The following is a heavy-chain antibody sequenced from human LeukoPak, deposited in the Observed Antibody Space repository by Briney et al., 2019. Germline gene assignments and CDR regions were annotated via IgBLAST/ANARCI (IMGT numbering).Heavy chain of an antibody. J-gene: IGHJ5*02. CDR1: GGSISSYY. CDR2: IYYSGST. Sequence: SETLSLTCTVSGGSISSYYWSWIRQPPGKGLEWIGYIYYSGSTNYNPSLKSRVTISVDTSKNQFSLKLSSVTAADTAVYYCARASAWQQLVPWFDPWGQGTLVTVSS. D-gene: IGHD6-13*01. V-gene: IGHV4-59*01. CDR3: ARASAWQQLVPWFDP.